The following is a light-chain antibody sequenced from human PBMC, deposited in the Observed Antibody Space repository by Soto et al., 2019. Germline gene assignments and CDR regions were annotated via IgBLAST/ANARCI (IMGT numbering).Light chain of an antibody. CDR2: GAS. V-gene: IGKV3-15*01. CDR3: QQYNKWPIT. J-gene: IGKJ5*01. CDR1: QSVNSL. Sequence: EIVLTQSPASLSVSPGERATLSCRASQSVNSLLAWYQQKPGRPPRLLIYGASTRATGIPARFSGSGSGTEFTLSISSLQSEDFAVYYCQQYNKWPITFGLGTRLE.